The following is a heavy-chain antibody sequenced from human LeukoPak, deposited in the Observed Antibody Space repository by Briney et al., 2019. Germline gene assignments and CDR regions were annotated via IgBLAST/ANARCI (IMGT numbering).Heavy chain of an antibody. Sequence: SETLSLTCAVYGGSFSGYYWSWIRQPPGKGLEWIGEINHSGSTNYNPSLKSRVTISVDTSKNQFSLKLSSVTAADTAVYYCARGLRYFDWLYILYGMDVWGQGTLVTVSS. V-gene: IGHV4-34*01. D-gene: IGHD3-9*01. J-gene: IGHJ6*02. CDR1: GGSFSGYY. CDR2: INHSGST. CDR3: ARGLRYFDWLYILYGMDV.